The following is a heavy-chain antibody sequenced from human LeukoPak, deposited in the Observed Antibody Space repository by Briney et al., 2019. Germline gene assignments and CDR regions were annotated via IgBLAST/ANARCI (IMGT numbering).Heavy chain of an antibody. CDR1: GGSFSGYY. Sequence: SETLSLTCAVYGGSFSGYYWSWIRQPPGKGLEWIGEINHSGSTNYNPSLKSRVTISVDTSKNQFSLKLSSVTAADTAVYYCARGRYSSSWYLGYDYWGQGTLVTVSS. D-gene: IGHD6-13*01. CDR2: INHSGST. CDR3: ARGRYSSSWYLGYDY. V-gene: IGHV4-34*01. J-gene: IGHJ4*02.